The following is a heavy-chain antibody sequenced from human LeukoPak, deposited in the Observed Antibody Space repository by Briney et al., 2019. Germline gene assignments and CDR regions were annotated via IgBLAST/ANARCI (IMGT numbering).Heavy chain of an antibody. D-gene: IGHD1-1*01. CDR2: ISSSSSYI. V-gene: IGHV3-21*01. Sequence: GRSLRLSCAASGFTFNSYSKNWVRQAPGKGLEWVSSISSSSSYISHADSVKGRFTISRDNAKNSLYLQMNSLRVEDTAVYYCARDLQGNTTGPGEYWGQGTLVTVSS. CDR3: ARDLQGNTTGPGEY. CDR1: GFTFNSYS. J-gene: IGHJ4*02.